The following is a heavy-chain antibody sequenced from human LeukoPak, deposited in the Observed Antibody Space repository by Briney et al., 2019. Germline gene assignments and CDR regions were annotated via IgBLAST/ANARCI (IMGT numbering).Heavy chain of an antibody. Sequence: ASVKVSCKASGYTFTGYYMHWVRQAPGQGLEWMGWINPNSGGTNYAQKFQGRVTMTRDTSISTAYMELSRLRSDDTAVYYCARDATMVRGPFDYWGQGTLVTVSS. CDR1: GYTFTGYY. V-gene: IGHV1-2*02. CDR3: ARDATMVRGPFDY. CDR2: INPNSGGT. J-gene: IGHJ4*02. D-gene: IGHD3-10*01.